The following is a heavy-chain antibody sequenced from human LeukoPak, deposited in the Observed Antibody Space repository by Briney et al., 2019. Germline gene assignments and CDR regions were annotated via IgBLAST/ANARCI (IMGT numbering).Heavy chain of an antibody. V-gene: IGHV1-8*01. CDR1: GYTFTSYD. CDR3: ARNWYGSSGYLPYYFDY. D-gene: IGHD3-22*01. J-gene: IGHJ4*02. CDR2: MNPNSGNT. Sequence: ASVKVSCKASGYTFTSYDINWVRQATGQGLEWMGWMNPNSGNTGYAQKFQGRVTMTRNTSISTAYMELSSLRSEDTAVYYCARNWYGSSGYLPYYFDYWGQGTLVTVSS.